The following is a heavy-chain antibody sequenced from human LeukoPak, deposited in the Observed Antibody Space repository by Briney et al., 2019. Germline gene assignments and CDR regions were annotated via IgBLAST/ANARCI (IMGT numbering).Heavy chain of an antibody. J-gene: IGHJ4*02. CDR2: INGSGGST. CDR1: GFTFSSYA. V-gene: IGHV3-23*01. CDR3: AKDDVLYYYDSSGYYGIDY. Sequence: GGSLRRSCAASGFTFSSYAMSWLRQAPGQGLEWVSAINGSGGSTYYADSVKGRFTISRDNSKNTLYLQMNSLRAEATAVYYCAKDDVLYYYDSSGYYGIDYWGQGTLVTVSS. D-gene: IGHD3-22*01.